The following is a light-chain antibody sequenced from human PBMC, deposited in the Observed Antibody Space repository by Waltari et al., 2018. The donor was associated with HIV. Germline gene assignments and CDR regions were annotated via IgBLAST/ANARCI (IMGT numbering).Light chain of an antibody. CDR2: DNK. CDR3: ATWDSGLSAVV. CDR1: SPNIGYNY. J-gene: IGLJ2*01. V-gene: IGLV1-51*01. Sequence: QSVLTQPPSVSATPGQKVTIPCSGSSPNIGYNYVFWYQQLPGTAPKLLIYDNKKRPSGIPDRFSGSKSGTSATLGITGLQTGDEADYYCATWDSGLSAVVFGGGTKLTIL.